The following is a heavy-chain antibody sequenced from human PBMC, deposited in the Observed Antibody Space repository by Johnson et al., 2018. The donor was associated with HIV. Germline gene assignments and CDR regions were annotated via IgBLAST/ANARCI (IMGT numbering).Heavy chain of an antibody. CDR1: GFTVSSNY. D-gene: IGHD3-16*01. V-gene: IGHV3-66*03. J-gene: IGHJ3*02. Sequence: VQLVESGGGLIQPGGSLRLSCAASGFTVSSNYMSWVRQAPGKGLEWVSVIYSGGNTYYADSVKGRFSISRDNSKNTVYLQMNSLRPEDTAVYYCAKPPSMGADAFDIWCQGAMVTVSS. CDR3: AKPPSMGADAFDI. CDR2: IYSGGNT.